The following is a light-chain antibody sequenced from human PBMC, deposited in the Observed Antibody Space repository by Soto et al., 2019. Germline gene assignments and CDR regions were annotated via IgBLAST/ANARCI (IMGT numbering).Light chain of an antibody. CDR2: SNN. V-gene: IGLV1-44*01. J-gene: IGLJ3*02. CDR3: AALDGSLNGWV. CDR1: SSNIGTNI. Sequence: QAVVTQPPSASGTPGQTVTISCSGSSSNIGTNIVNWYQQLPGTAPKLLMYSNNQRPSGVPDRFSGSKSGTSASLAIRGLHSEDEADYYCAALDGSLNGWVFGGGTKVTVL.